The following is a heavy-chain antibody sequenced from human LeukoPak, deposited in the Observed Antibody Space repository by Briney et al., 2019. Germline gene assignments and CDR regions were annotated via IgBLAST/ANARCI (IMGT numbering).Heavy chain of an antibody. D-gene: IGHD2-2*01. CDR1: GGSISSGGYY. CDR2: IYYGVST. CDR3: ARNDCSSTSCQLGDAFDI. Sequence: SQTLSLTCTVSGGSISSGGYYWSWIRQPPGKGLEWIGYIYYGVSTYYNPSLKSRVTISVDTSKNQFSLKLSSVTAADTAVYYCARNDCSSTSCQLGDAFDIWGQETMVTVSS. J-gene: IGHJ3*02. V-gene: IGHV4-30-4*08.